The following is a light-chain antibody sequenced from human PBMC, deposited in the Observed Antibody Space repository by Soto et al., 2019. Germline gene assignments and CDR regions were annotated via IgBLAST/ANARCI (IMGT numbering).Light chain of an antibody. CDR1: QSVRSN. CDR2: AAS. CDR3: QHYYTSYTT. J-gene: IGKJ1*01. V-gene: IGKV3-15*01. Sequence: EIVMTQSPATLSVSPGEWATLSCGASQSVRSNLAWYQQRPGQAPRLLIYAASTRATGVPARFSGSGSGTEFTLIIDSLQSEDFAVYYCQHYYTSYTTFGRGTKVDIK.